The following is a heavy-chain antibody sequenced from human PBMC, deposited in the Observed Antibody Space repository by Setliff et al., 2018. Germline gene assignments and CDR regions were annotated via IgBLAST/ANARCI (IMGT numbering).Heavy chain of an antibody. V-gene: IGHV2-5*04. CDR3: VRVDGRFGESLNYYYFMDV. D-gene: IGHD3-10*01. J-gene: IGHJ6*03. Sequence: SGPTLVNPTQTLTLTCTFSGFSLATTGVGVGWIRQPPGKALECLALLYWNDDKRYSPSLNSRLTITKDTSKNQVVLTMTNVDPVDTGTYFCVRVDGRFGESLNYYYFMDVWGEGTTVTVSS. CDR2: LYWNDDK. CDR1: GFSLATTGVG.